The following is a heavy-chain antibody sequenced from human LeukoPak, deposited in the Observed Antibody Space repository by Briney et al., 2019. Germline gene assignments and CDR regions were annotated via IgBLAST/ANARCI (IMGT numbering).Heavy chain of an antibody. V-gene: IGHV4-39*01. CDR3: ARLEPHYYDSIGKSHFDY. D-gene: IGHD3-22*01. J-gene: IGHJ4*02. CDR2: IYYSGST. Sequence: SETLSLTCTVSGGSISSSSYYWGWIRQPPGKGLEWIGSIYYSGSTYYNPSLKSRVTISVDTSKNQFSLKLSSVTAADTAVYYCARLEPHYYDSIGKSHFDYWGQGTLVTVSS. CDR1: GGSISSSSYY.